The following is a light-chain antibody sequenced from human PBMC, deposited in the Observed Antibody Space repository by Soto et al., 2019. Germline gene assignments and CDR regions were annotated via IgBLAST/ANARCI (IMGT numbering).Light chain of an antibody. J-gene: IGKJ2*01. CDR2: SAS. CDR3: LQHSDYPFT. V-gene: IGKV1-17*01. Sequence: DIQMTQSPSSLSASVGDRVTITCRAIQGIRDALGWYQQKPGKVPKRLIYSASSLQSGVPSRFSGSGSETEFTLTISSLQPEDFATYYCLQHSDYPFTFGQGTRLEI. CDR1: QGIRDA.